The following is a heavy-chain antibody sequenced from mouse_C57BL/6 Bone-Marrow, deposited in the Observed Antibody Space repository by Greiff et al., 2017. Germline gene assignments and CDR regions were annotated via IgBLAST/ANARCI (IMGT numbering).Heavy chain of an antibody. J-gene: IGHJ3*01. Sequence: VQGVESGPELVKPGASVKISCKASGYAFSSSWMNWVKQRPGKGLEWIGRIYPGDGDTNYNGKFKGKATLTADKSSSTAYMQLSSLTSEDSAVYVCARRGDYGSVFAYWGQGTLVTVSA. V-gene: IGHV1-82*01. CDR3: ARRGDYGSVFAY. D-gene: IGHD1-1*01. CDR2: IYPGDGDT. CDR1: GYAFSSSW.